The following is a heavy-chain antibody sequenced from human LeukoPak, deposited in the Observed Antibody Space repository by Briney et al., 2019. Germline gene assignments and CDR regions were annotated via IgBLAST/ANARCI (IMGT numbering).Heavy chain of an antibody. CDR3: ASPSHSSGWGELGY. V-gene: IGHV1-24*01. D-gene: IGHD6-19*01. CDR2: FDPEDGET. J-gene: IGHJ4*02. CDR1: GYTLTELS. Sequence: GASVKVSCKVSGYTLTELSMHWVRQAPGKGLEWMGGFDPEDGETIYAQKFQGRVTVTEDTSTDTAYMELSSLRSEDTAVYYCASPSHSSGWGELGYWGQGTLVTVSS.